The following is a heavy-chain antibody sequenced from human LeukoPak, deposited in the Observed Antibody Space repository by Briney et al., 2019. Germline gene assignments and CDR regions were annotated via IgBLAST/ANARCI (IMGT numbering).Heavy chain of an antibody. CDR1: PFTFSSYG. CDR3: AKGIRRLVGTIPGLRRDHYMDV. D-gene: IGHD1-26*01. Sequence: PGGSLRLSCAASPFTFSSYGMHWVRQAPGKGLEWVAYIQYDGSNQQYADSVKGRFTISRDNSKKMLYLQMNSLRAEDTAVYYCAKGIRRLVGTIPGLRRDHYMDVWGKGTTVTVSS. CDR2: IQYDGSNQ. J-gene: IGHJ6*03. V-gene: IGHV3-30*02.